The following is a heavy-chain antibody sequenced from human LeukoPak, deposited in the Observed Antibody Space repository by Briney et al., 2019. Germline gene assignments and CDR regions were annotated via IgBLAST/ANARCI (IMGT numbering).Heavy chain of an antibody. CDR1: GVSISSGGYY. D-gene: IGHD2-15*01. Sequence: SETLSLTCTVSGVSISSGGYYWSWIRQHPGKGLEWIGYIYYSGSTYYNPSLKSRVTISVDTSKNQFSLKLSSVTAADTAVYYCAAGVVVAATLLYWGQGTLVTVSS. CDR2: IYYSGST. J-gene: IGHJ4*02. V-gene: IGHV4-31*03. CDR3: AAGVVVAATLLY.